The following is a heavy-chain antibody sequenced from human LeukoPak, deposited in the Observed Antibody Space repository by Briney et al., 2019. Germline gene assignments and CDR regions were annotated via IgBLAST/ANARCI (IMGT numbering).Heavy chain of an antibody. Sequence: GGSLRLSCSGSGFTFCIFSKLALSWVRQAPGKGLEWVCVISGSGDTTYYADSVRARFTISRDNSKDTLYLQMNSLRAEDTAVYYCASGRITGWYYFDNWGQGTLVTVSS. CDR3: ASGRITGWYYFDN. V-gene: IGHV3-23*01. CDR1: GFTFCIFSKLA. CDR2: ISGSGDTT. J-gene: IGHJ4*02. D-gene: IGHD3-16*01.